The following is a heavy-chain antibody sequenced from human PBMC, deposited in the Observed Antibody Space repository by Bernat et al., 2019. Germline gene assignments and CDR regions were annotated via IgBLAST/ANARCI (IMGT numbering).Heavy chain of an antibody. CDR3: ARHLSLVEDY. D-gene: IGHD3-16*02. J-gene: IGHJ4*02. CDR1: GFTVSSKY. Sequence: EVQLVESGGGLVQPGGSLRLSCVASGFTVSSKYMSWVRQAPGKGLAWVSIIHSGGSTYYSKSVKGRFTISRDKSKNTLYLQMNSLRAEDTAVYYCARHLSLVEDYWGQGTLVTVSS. CDR2: IHSGGST. V-gene: IGHV3-66*04.